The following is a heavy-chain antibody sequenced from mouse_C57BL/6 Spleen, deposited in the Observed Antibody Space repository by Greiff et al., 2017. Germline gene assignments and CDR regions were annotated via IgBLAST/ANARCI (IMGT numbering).Heavy chain of an antibody. CDR2: IYPGDGDT. CDR1: GYAFSSYW. Sequence: QVQLQQSGAELVKPGASVKISCKASGYAFSSYWMNWVKQRPGKGLEWIGQIYPGDGDTNYNGKFKGKATLTADKSSSTAYMQLSSLTSEDSAVYFCARLTTPSYWYFDVWGTGTTVTVAS. D-gene: IGHD1-1*01. CDR3: ARLTTPSYWYFDV. V-gene: IGHV1-80*01. J-gene: IGHJ1*03.